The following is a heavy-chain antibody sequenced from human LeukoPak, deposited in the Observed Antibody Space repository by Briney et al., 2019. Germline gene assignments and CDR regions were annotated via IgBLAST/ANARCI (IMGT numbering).Heavy chain of an antibody. CDR3: AKDPTRRDYYGSGSYYFDY. Sequence: GGSLRLSCAASGFTFSSYGMSWVRQAPGRGLEWVSAISGSGGSTYYADSVKGRFTISRDNSKNTLYLQMNSLRAEDTAVYYCAKDPTRRDYYGSGSYYFDYWGQGTLVTVSS. D-gene: IGHD3-10*01. J-gene: IGHJ4*02. CDR1: GFTFSSYG. V-gene: IGHV3-23*01. CDR2: ISGSGGST.